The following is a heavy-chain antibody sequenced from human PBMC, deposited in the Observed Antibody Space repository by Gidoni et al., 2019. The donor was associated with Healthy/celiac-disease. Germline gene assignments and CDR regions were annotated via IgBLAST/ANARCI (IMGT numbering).Heavy chain of an antibody. CDR3: ARDLSSGWYVPLGY. J-gene: IGHJ4*02. Sequence: EVQLVESGGGLVQPGGSLRLSCSASGFTFSSYWMSWVRQAPGKGLEWVANIKQDGSEKYYVDSGKGRFTISRDNAKNSLYLQMNSLRAEDTAVYYCARDLSSGWYVPLGYWGQGTLVTVSS. CDR2: IKQDGSEK. V-gene: IGHV3-7*01. D-gene: IGHD6-19*01. CDR1: GFTFSSYW.